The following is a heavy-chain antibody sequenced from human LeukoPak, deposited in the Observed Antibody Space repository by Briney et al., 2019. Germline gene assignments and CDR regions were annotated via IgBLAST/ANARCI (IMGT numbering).Heavy chain of an antibody. D-gene: IGHD3-3*01. V-gene: IGHV4-59*01. CDR1: GGSISSYY. CDR3: ARGASTYYDFWSGYYDAFDI. J-gene: IGHJ3*02. CDR2: IYYSGST. Sequence: PSETLPLTCTVSGGSISSYYWSWIRQPPGKGLEWIGYIYYSGSTNYNPSLKSRVTISVDTSKNQFSLKLSSVAAADTAVYYCARGASTYYDFWSGYYDAFDIWGQGTMVTVSS.